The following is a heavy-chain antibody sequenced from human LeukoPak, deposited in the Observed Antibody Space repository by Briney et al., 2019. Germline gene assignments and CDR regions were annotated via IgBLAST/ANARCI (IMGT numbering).Heavy chain of an antibody. CDR2: ISAYNGNT. Sequence: GASVKVSCKASGYTFTSYGISWVRQAPGQGLEWMGWISAYNGNTNYAQKLQGRVTMTTDTSTSTAYMELRSLRSDDTAVYYCARDRFPFGGARVFDYWGQGTLVTVSS. D-gene: IGHD3-16*01. CDR1: GYTFTSYG. CDR3: ARDRFPFGGARVFDY. J-gene: IGHJ4*02. V-gene: IGHV1-18*01.